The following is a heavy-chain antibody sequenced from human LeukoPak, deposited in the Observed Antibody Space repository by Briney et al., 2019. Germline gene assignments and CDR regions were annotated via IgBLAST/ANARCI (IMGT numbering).Heavy chain of an antibody. D-gene: IGHD6-19*01. CDR1: GGSISNYY. J-gene: IGHJ4*02. CDR2: IYHSGST. V-gene: IGHV4-39*07. Sequence: SETLSLTCTVSGGSISNYYWGWIRQPPGKGLEWIGSIYHSGSTYYNPSLKSRVTISVGTSKNQFSLKLSSVTAADTAVYYCTRDRGQWLVFDYWGQGTLVTVSS. CDR3: TRDRGQWLVFDY.